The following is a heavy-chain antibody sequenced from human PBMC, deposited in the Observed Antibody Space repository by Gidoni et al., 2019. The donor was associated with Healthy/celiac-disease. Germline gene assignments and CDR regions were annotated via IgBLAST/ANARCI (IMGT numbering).Heavy chain of an antibody. CDR1: GFTVSSNY. CDR3: ARDRPGYSSSWYVN. V-gene: IGHV3-66*02. CDR2: IYSGGST. J-gene: IGHJ4*02. D-gene: IGHD6-13*01. Sequence: EVQLVESGGGLVQPGGSLRLSCAASGFTVSSNYMGWVLQAPGKGLEWVSVIYSGGSTYYADSVKGRFTISRDNSKNTLYLKMNSLRAEDTAVYYCARDRPGYSSSWYVNWGQGTLVTVSS.